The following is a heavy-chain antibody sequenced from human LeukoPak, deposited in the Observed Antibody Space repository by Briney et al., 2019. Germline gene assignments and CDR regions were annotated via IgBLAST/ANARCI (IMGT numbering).Heavy chain of an antibody. CDR3: ATMGRIAARQFDY. D-gene: IGHD6-6*01. Sequence: SETLSLTCAVYGDSFSNYYWSWIRQPPGKGLEWIGEINHSGSTNYNPSLKSRVTISVDTSKNQFSLKLSSVTAADTAVYYCATMGRIAARQFDYWGQGTLVTVSS. CDR1: GDSFSNYY. CDR2: INHSGST. J-gene: IGHJ4*02. V-gene: IGHV4-34*01.